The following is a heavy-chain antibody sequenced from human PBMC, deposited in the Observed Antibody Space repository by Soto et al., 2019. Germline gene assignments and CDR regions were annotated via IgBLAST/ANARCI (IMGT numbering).Heavy chain of an antibody. CDR1: GGSISTTNYY. V-gene: IGHV4-39*01. CDR2: VYHSGGT. J-gene: IGHJ4*02. Sequence: QLQLQESGPGLVKPSETLSLTCTVSGGSISTTNYYWAWIRQPPGRGLEWIGSVYHSGGTYYNPSLKSRVTISIDTSKSQFSLTLNSVTAADTAVYYCAAHYGSGSYFGPEWGQGTLFTVSS. CDR3: AAHYGSGSYFGPE. D-gene: IGHD3-10*01.